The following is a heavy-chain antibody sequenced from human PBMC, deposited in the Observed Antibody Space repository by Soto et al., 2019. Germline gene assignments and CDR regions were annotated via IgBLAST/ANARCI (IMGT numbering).Heavy chain of an antibody. V-gene: IGHV4-59*08. CDR2: VYDSGST. CDR1: GGSFSGYQ. CDR3: AKTDAMANFDY. Sequence: SETLSLTCAVYGGSFSGYQWSWIRQPPGKGLEWIGYVYDSGSTNYNPSLKSRVTISVDTSKNQFSLKLSSVTAADTAVYYCAKTDAMANFDYWGQGTLVTVSS. J-gene: IGHJ4*02.